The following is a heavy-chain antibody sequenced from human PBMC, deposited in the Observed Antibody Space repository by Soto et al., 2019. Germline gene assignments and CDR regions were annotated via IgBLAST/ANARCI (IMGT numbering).Heavy chain of an antibody. V-gene: IGHV3-9*01. Sequence: EMQLVASGGGSVQPGRSLRLSCAASGFSFGDYGMHWVRQGPGKGLEWVSGISWNSGHIYYADSVKGRFTISRDNAKKSLYLQMNSLRTEDTALYDCAKDNDLYRACHIDNCGHGILVTVAS. CDR2: ISWNSGHI. CDR1: GFSFGDYG. D-gene: IGHD1-26*01. CDR3: AKDNDLYRACHIDN. J-gene: IGHJ4*01.